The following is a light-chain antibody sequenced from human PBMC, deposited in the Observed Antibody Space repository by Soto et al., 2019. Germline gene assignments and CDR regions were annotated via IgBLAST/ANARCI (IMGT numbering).Light chain of an antibody. V-gene: IGKV1-27*01. CDR1: QAISNY. CDR3: QKYNSATIT. J-gene: IGKJ3*01. CDR2: AAS. Sequence: DIQMTQSPSSLSASVGDRVTITCRASQAISNYLAWYQQKPGKVPKLLIYAASTLQSGVPSRFRGSGSGTDFTLTISSLQPEDVATYYCQKYNSATITFGPGTKVDIK.